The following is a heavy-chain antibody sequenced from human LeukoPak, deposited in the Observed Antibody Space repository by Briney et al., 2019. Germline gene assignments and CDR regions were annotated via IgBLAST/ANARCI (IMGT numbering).Heavy chain of an antibody. Sequence: GGSLRLSCAASGFTFSNAWMSWVRQAPGKGLEWVGRIKSKTDGGTTDYAAPVKGRFTISRDDSKNTLYLQMNSLKTEDTAVYYCTTDPQPYYDILTGYFIFDYWGQGTLVTVSS. CDR3: TTDPQPYYDILTGYFIFDY. CDR2: IKSKTDGGTT. J-gene: IGHJ4*02. V-gene: IGHV3-15*01. D-gene: IGHD3-9*01. CDR1: GFTFSNAW.